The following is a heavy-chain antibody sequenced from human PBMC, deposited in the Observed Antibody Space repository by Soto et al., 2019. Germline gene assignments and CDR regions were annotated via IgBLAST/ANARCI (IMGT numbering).Heavy chain of an antibody. J-gene: IGHJ5*02. CDR2: IYYSGSN. D-gene: IGHD5-18*01. V-gene: IGHV4-30-4*01. Sequence: SETLSLTCTVSGGSISSCDYYWSWIRQPPGKGLEWIGYIYYSGSNYYNPSLKSRVTISVDTSKNQFSLKLSSVTAADTAVYYCARGYPWFDPWGQGTLVTVSS. CDR1: GGSISSCDYY. CDR3: ARGYPWFDP.